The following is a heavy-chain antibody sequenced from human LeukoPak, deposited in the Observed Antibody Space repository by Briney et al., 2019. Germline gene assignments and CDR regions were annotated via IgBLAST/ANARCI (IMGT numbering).Heavy chain of an antibody. CDR3: ARVGVGATANFDY. CDR1: GGSISSSNW. J-gene: IGHJ4*02. Sequence: SETLSLTCAVSGGSISSSNWWSWVRQPPGKGLEWIGEIYHSGSTNYNPSLKSRVTISVDKSKNQFSLKLSSVTAADTAVYYCARVGVGATANFDYWGQGTLVTVSS. CDR2: IYHSGST. D-gene: IGHD1-26*01. V-gene: IGHV4-4*02.